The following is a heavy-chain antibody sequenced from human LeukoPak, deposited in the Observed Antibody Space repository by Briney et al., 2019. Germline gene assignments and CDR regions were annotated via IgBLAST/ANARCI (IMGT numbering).Heavy chain of an antibody. CDR3: ARGEFGTSSDY. Sequence: SETLSLTCTVSGGSISSYYWSWIRQPPGKGLEWIGYIYYSGSTNYNPSLTSRVTISVDTSKNQFSLKLSSGTAADTAVYYWARGEFGTSSDYWGQGTLVTVSS. CDR1: GGSISSYY. J-gene: IGHJ4*02. CDR2: IYYSGST. D-gene: IGHD2-2*01. V-gene: IGHV4-59*01.